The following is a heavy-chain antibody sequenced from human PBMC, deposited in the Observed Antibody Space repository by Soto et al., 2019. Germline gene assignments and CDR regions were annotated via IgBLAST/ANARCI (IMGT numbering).Heavy chain of an antibody. CDR2: ISWNSGSI. Sequence: ESGGGLVQPGRSLRLSCAASGFKFDDYGMHWVRQPPGKGLEWVSGISWNSGSIGYADSVKGRFTISRDNAKKSLYLQMNGLRVEDTALYYCTKVSTTHTFGPVDPWGQGTLVIVSS. CDR3: TKVSTTHTFGPVDP. D-gene: IGHD3-16*01. CDR1: GFKFDDYG. V-gene: IGHV3-9*01. J-gene: IGHJ5*02.